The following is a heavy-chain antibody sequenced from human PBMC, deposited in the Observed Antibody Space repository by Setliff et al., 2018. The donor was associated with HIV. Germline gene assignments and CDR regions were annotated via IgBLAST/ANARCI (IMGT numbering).Heavy chain of an antibody. D-gene: IGHD5-12*01. V-gene: IGHV4-38-2*01. CDR3: ARQGGYSGYGFYYYYYYMDV. CDR1: GFIFSSYG. J-gene: IGHJ6*03. Sequence: KPGGSLRLSCAASGFIFSSYGMHWVRQSPGKGLEWIGNIYHTGSSYYNPSLNDRATISLDTSKNQFSLKLSSVTAADTAVYYCARQGGYSGYGFYYYYYYMDVWGKGTTVTVSS. CDR2: IYHTGSS.